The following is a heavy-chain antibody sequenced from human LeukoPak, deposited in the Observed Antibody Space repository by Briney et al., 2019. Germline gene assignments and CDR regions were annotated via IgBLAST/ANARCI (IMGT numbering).Heavy chain of an antibody. V-gene: IGHV3-23*01. CDR1: GFTFKDYA. J-gene: IGHJ4*02. CDR3: ARSSTNMVLYYFDF. D-gene: IGHD3-10*01. CDR2: MTGSSGST. Sequence: GGSLRLSCAASGFTFKDYAMSWVRQAPGTGLEWVSSMTGSSGSTYYADSVKGRFTISRDNSKDILFLQMNSLRADDTAIYYCARSSTNMVLYYFDFWGQGTLVPVSS.